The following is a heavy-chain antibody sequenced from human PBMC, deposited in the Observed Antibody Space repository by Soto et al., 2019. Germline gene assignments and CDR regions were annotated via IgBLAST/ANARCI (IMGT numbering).Heavy chain of an antibody. CDR3: ARRLIAVAGPGDYFDY. J-gene: IGHJ4*02. Sequence: QLQLQESGPGLVKPSETLSLTCTVSGGSISSSSYYWGWIRQPPGKGLEWIGSIYYSGSTYYNPSLKSRVTISVDTSKNQFSLKLSSVTAADTAVYYCARRLIAVAGPGDYFDYWGQGTLVTVSS. CDR2: IYYSGST. D-gene: IGHD6-19*01. CDR1: GGSISSSSYY. V-gene: IGHV4-39*01.